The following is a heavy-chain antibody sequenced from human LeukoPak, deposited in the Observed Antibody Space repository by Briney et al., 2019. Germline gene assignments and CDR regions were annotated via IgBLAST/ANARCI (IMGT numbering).Heavy chain of an antibody. V-gene: IGHV3-23*01. CDR3: AKGVVVAPDVTPFDY. CDR1: GLTFNNYA. D-gene: IGHD2-2*01. Sequence: GGSLRLSCAVSGLTFNNYAMSWVRQAPGKGLEWFSGISGRGASKYYADSVRGRFTISRDNSKNTLYLQMNSLRAEDTAVYYCAKGVVVAPDVTPFDYWGQGTLVTVSS. CDR2: ISGRGASK. J-gene: IGHJ4*02.